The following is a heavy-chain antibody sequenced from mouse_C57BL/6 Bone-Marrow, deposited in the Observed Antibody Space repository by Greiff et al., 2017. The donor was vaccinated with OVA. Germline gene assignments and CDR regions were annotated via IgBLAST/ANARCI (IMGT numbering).Heavy chain of an antibody. CDR1: GFSLTSYG. CDR2: IWSGGST. CDR3: AKDPITTVVSYYAMDY. Sequence: QVQLKESGPGLVQPSQSLSITCTVSGFSLTSYGVHWVRQPPGKGLEWLGVIWSGGSTDYNAAFISRLSISKDNSKSQVFFKMNSLQADDTAIYYCAKDPITTVVSYYAMDYWGQGTSVTVSS. D-gene: IGHD1-1*01. V-gene: IGHV2-4*01. J-gene: IGHJ4*01.